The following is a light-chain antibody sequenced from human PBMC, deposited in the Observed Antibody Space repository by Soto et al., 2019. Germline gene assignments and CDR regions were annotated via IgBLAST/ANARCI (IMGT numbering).Light chain of an antibody. V-gene: IGKV3-15*01. CDR3: QQCNNWPLT. Sequence: EIVMTQSPATLSVSPGERATLSCRASQSVSSNLAWYQQKPGQAPRLLIYGASTRATGIPARFSGSGSGTEFTLTISSPQSEDFAVYYCQQCNNWPLTFGQGTRVEIK. J-gene: IGKJ1*01. CDR1: QSVSSN. CDR2: GAS.